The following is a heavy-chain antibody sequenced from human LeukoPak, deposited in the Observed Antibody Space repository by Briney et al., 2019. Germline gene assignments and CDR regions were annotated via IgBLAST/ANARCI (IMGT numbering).Heavy chain of an antibody. CDR1: GFTFDDYA. J-gene: IGHJ4*02. D-gene: IGHD3-22*01. CDR3: AKGAYDSSGYYGPIDY. V-gene: IGHV3-9*03. Sequence: GGSLRLSCAASGFTFDDYAMHWVRQAPGKGLEWVSGISWNSGSIGYADSVKGRFTISRDNAKNSLYLQMNSLRAEDMALYYCAKGAYDSSGYYGPIDYWGQGTLVTVSS. CDR2: ISWNSGSI.